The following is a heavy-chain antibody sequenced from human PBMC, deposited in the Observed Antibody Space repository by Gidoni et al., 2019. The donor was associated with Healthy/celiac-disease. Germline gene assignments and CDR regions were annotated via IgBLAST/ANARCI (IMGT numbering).Heavy chain of an antibody. J-gene: IGHJ6*02. V-gene: IGHV1-24*01. CDR1: GYTLTELS. CDR2: FDPEDGET. D-gene: IGHD2-8*01. CDR3: ATSTNGVYYYGMDV. Sequence: QVQLVQSGAEVKKPGSSVTVSCKVSGYTLTELSMHWVRQAPGKGLEWMGGFDPEDGETIYAQKFQGRVTMTEDTSTDTAYMELSSLRSEDTAVYYCATSTNGVYYYGMDVWGQGTTVTVSS.